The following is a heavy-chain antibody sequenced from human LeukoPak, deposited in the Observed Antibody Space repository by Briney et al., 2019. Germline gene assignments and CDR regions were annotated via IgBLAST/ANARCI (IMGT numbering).Heavy chain of an antibody. CDR2: IGGSSSSI. CDR3: AREREESFDY. D-gene: IGHD1-26*01. CDR1: GFTFSSYS. J-gene: IGHJ4*02. V-gene: IGHV3-21*06. Sequence: GGSLRLSCAASGFTFSSYSMNWVRQAPGRGLEWVSSIGGSSSSIYYADSVKGRFTISRDNAKSSLYLQMISLRAEDTAVYYCAREREESFDYWGQGTLVTVSS.